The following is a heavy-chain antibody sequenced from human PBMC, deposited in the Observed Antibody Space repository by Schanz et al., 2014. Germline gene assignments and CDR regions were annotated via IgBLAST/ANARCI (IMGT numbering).Heavy chain of an antibody. V-gene: IGHV3-7*01. CDR2: IKEDGSKN. D-gene: IGHD2-8*02. J-gene: IGHJ3*01. Sequence: DVQLVESGGGLVQPGGSLRLSCAASGFTFTGYWMSWVRQAPGKGLEWVANIKEDGSKNYYVDSVRGRFTISRDNAKNSLYLQFNSRTAEDTAVYRGAGDAGYCSGGDCKGDAFDLWGQGTLVTVSS. CDR3: AGDAGYCSGGDCKGDAFDL. CDR1: GFTFTGYW.